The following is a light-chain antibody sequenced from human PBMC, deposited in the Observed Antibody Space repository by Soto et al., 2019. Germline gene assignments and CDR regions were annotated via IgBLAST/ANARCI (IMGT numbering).Light chain of an antibody. V-gene: IGKV3-11*01. CDR1: QSVTSS. CDR3: QQRSTWPRN. Sequence: EIVLTHSPATLSLSPGERVTLSCRASQSVTSSLAWYQQKPGQAPRLLMYDASNRATDIPARFSGSGSGTDFTLTISSLETEDSAVYYCQQRSTWPRNFGGGTKVDIK. CDR2: DAS. J-gene: IGKJ4*01.